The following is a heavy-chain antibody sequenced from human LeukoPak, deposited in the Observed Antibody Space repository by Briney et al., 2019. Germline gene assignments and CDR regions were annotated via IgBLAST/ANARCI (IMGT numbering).Heavy chain of an antibody. CDR3: ARGPTYYYDSSGYWSY. D-gene: IGHD3-22*01. J-gene: IGHJ4*02. Sequence: ASVKVSCKGSGYTFTSYDINWVRQATGQGLEWVGWMNPNSGHTGYAQKFQGRVTMTRNNSISTAYMELSSLRSEDTAVYYCARGPTYYYDSSGYWSYWGQGTLVTVSS. V-gene: IGHV1-8*01. CDR1: GYTFTSYD. CDR2: MNPNSGHT.